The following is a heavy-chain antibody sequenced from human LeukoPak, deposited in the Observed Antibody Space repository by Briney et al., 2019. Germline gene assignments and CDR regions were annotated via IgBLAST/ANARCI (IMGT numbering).Heavy chain of an antibody. CDR1: GFTFSAFW. CDR2: INSDDSRT. J-gene: IGHJ4*02. CDR3: ARGLVHDTSGCYSDY. Sequence: GGSLRLSCAVSGFTFSAFWMHWVRQAPGKGLVWVSRINSDDSRTTYADSVKGRFTISRDNAKNTLYLQMNSLRAEDTAVYYCARGLVHDTSGCYSDYWGQGTLVTVSS. D-gene: IGHD3-22*01. V-gene: IGHV3-74*01.